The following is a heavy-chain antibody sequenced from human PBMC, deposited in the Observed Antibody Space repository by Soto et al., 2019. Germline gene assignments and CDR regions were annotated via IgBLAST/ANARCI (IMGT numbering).Heavy chain of an antibody. CDR2: ISYDGSNK. CDR3: AKIGYSSRQPADYYYGMDV. J-gene: IGHJ6*02. D-gene: IGHD6-13*01. CDR1: GFTFSSYG. Sequence: RLSCAASGFTFSSYGMHWFRQAPGKGLEWVAVISYDGSNKYYADSVKGRFTISRDNSKNTLYLQMNSLRAEDTAVYYCAKIGYSSRQPADYYYGMDVWGQGTTVTVSS. V-gene: IGHV3-30*18.